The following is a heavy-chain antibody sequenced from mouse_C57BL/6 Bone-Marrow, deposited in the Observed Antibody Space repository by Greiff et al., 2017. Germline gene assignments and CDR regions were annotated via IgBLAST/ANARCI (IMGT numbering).Heavy chain of an antibody. CDR3: ARQAGNYVRGAMDY. CDR2: IYPTSGRT. D-gene: IGHD2-1*01. Sequence: QVQLQQPGAELVKPGASVKMSCKASGYTFTSYWITWVKQRPGQGLEWIGDIYPTSGRTNYNEKFKGKATLTVDTSSSTAYMELHSLTSEDSAVYFCARQAGNYVRGAMDYWGQGTSVTVSS. V-gene: IGHV1-55*01. J-gene: IGHJ4*01. CDR1: GYTFTSYW.